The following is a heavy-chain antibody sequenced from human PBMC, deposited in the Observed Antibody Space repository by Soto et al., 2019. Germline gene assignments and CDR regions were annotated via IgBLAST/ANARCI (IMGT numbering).Heavy chain of an antibody. Sequence: AEALALSSAVSCFFISSGYYWGWVRQPQGKGLEWIVSIYHSGTTNYSPCLRSRVTISIGTXTDPCSLQLSSVTAPDTAVYYCASSGDNDFWCVYFSHSSYG. CDR2: IYHSGTT. V-gene: IGHV4-38-2*01. D-gene: IGHD3-3*01. CDR3: ASSGDNDFWCVYFSHSSYG. J-gene: IGHJ6*01. CDR1: CFFISSGYY.